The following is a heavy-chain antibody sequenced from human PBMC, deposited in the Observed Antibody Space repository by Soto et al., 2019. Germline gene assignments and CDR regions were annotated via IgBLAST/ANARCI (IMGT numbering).Heavy chain of an antibody. CDR1: GGSIKSSSCY. V-gene: IGHV4-39*01. J-gene: IGHJ6*02. CDR2: IYYSGRM. Sequence: QLQLQESGPGLVKPSETLSLTCIVSGGSIKSSSCYWGWIRQPPGEGLEWIGSIYYSGRMHINPSLRSRLTRSVHTSNNQFSLKLSSVNAPHTAVYYCAIHDHGYYRYYGVDFWGRGTTVTVSS. D-gene: IGHD3-22*01. CDR3: AIHDHGYYRYYGVDF.